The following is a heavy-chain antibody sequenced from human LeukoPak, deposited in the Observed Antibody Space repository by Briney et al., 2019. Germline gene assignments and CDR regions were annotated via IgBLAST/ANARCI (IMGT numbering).Heavy chain of an antibody. CDR3: ASGWELLTFDY. Sequence: SETLSLTCTVSGGSINSYYWSWIRQPAGKGLERIGRIFTSGSTNYNPSLKSRVTMSVDTSKNQFSLKLSSVTAADTAVYYCASGWELLTFDYWGQGTLVTVSS. CDR2: IFTSGST. J-gene: IGHJ4*02. CDR1: GGSINSYY. V-gene: IGHV4-4*07. D-gene: IGHD1-26*01.